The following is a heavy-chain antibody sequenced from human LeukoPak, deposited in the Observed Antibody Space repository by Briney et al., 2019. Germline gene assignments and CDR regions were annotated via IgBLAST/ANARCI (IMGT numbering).Heavy chain of an antibody. CDR2: ISSSSSYI. V-gene: IGHV3-21*01. CDR3: ARDLNSVTGGGY. D-gene: IGHD4-11*01. Sequence: GGSQRLSCAASALTFSSYSMNWVRQAPGKGLEWVSSISSSSSYIYYADSVKGRFTISRDNAKNSLYLQMNSLRAEDTAVYYCARDLNSVTGGGYWGQGTLVTVSS. J-gene: IGHJ4*02. CDR1: ALTFSSYS.